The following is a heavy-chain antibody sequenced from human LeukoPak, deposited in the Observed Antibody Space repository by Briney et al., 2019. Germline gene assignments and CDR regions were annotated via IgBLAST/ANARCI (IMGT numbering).Heavy chain of an antibody. CDR2: INPNSGGT. CDR1: GYTFTGYY. J-gene: IGHJ4*02. D-gene: IGHD5-24*01. Sequence: ASVKVPCKASGYTFTGYYMHWVRQAPGQGLEWMGRINPNSGGTNYAQKFQGRVTMTRDTSISTAYMELSRLRSDDTAVYYCARDRWASGSTHLDYWGQGTLVTVSS. CDR3: ARDRWASGSTHLDY. V-gene: IGHV1-2*06.